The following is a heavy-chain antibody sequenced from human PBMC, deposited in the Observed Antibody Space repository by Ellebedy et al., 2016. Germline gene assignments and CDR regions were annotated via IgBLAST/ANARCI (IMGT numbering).Heavy chain of an antibody. Sequence: GGSLRLXXAASGSTFSSYAMHWVRQAPGKGLEWVAVISYDGSNKYYADSVKGRFTISRDNSKNTLYLQMNSLRAEDTAVYYCARVGAGYYYDSSGVWGQGTLVTVSS. D-gene: IGHD3-22*01. CDR3: ARVGAGYYYDSSGV. CDR2: ISYDGSNK. J-gene: IGHJ4*02. V-gene: IGHV3-30-3*01. CDR1: GSTFSSYA.